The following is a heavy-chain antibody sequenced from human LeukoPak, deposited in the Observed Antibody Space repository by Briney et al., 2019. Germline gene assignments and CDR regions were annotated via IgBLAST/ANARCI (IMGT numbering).Heavy chain of an antibody. CDR3: ARGRYCSSTSCYASVDDY. V-gene: IGHV3-74*01. J-gene: IGHJ4*02. CDR2: INSDGSST. CDR1: GFTFSRYW. Sequence: GGSLRLSCVASGFTFSRYWMHWVRQAPGKGLVWVSRINSDGSSTSYADSVKGRFTISRDNAKNSLYLQMNSLRAEDTAVYYCARGRYCSSTSCYASVDDYWGQGTLVTVSS. D-gene: IGHD2-2*01.